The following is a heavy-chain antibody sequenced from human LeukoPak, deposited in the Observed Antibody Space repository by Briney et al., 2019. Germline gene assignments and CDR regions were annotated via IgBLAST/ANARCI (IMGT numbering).Heavy chain of an antibody. CDR1: GYTLTELS. D-gene: IGHD2-15*01. Sequence: ASEKVSCKVSGYTLTELSMHWVRQAPGKGLEWMGGFEPEDGETIYAQKFQGRVTMTEDTSTDTAYMELSSLRSEDTAVYYCATARYCSGGSCSHWFDPWGQGTLVTVSS. V-gene: IGHV1-24*01. J-gene: IGHJ5*02. CDR2: FEPEDGET. CDR3: ATARYCSGGSCSHWFDP.